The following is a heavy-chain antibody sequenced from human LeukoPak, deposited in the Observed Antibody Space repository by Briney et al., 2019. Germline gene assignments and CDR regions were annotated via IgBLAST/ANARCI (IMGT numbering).Heavy chain of an antibody. CDR3: ARAKVDTAMGCPDWYPIDY. CDR1: GYTFTGYY. D-gene: IGHD5-18*01. Sequence: ASVKVSCKASGYTFTGYYMHWVRQAPGQGLEWVGRINPNSGGTNYAQKFQGRVTMTRDTSISTAYMELSRLRSDDTAVYYCARAKVDTAMGCPDWYPIDYWGQGTLVTVSS. CDR2: INPNSGGT. J-gene: IGHJ4*02. V-gene: IGHV1-2*06.